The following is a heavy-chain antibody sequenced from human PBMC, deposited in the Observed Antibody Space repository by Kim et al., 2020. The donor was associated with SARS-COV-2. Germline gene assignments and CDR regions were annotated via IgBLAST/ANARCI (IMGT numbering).Heavy chain of an antibody. Sequence: GGSLRLSCAASGFNFDDSTMHWVRQASGKGLEWVSAINGSSGSVLYADSVKGRVTISRANANNTLFLQLNILRVEDTAFYHCDKTLSSDIFYAWCQGILV. J-gene: IGHJ5*02. CDR1: GFNFDDST. CDR3: DKTLSSDIFYA. D-gene: IGHD2-15*01. V-gene: IGHV3-20*01. CDR2: INGSSGSV.